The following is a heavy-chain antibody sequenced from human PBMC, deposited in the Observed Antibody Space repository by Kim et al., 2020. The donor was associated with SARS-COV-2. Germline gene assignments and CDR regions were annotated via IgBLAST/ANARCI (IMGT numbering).Heavy chain of an antibody. J-gene: IGHJ2*01. CDR1: GGSISSYY. CDR2: IYYSGST. V-gene: IGHV4-59*01. Sequence: SETLSLTCTVSGGSISSYYWSWIRQPPGKGLEWVGYIYYSGSTNYNPSLKSRVTISVDTSKNQFSLKLSSVTAADTAAYYCSRDLLDYGDSSYWYFDLWG. D-gene: IGHD4-17*01. CDR3: SRDLLDYGDSSYWYFDL.